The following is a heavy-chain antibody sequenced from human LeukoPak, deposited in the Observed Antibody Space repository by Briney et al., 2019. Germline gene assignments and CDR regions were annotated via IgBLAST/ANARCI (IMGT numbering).Heavy chain of an antibody. CDR3: ARDLSRGYSSSWFRY. Sequence: ASVKVSCKASGYTFTGYYMHWVRQAPGQGLEWMGRINPNSGGTNYAQKFQGRVTMTRDTSISTAYMELSRLRSDDTAVYYCARDLSRGYSSSWFRYWGQGTLVTVSS. J-gene: IGHJ4*02. D-gene: IGHD6-13*01. V-gene: IGHV1-2*06. CDR1: GYTFTGYY. CDR2: INPNSGGT.